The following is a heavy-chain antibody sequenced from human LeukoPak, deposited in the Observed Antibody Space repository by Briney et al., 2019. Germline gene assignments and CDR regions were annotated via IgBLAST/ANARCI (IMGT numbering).Heavy chain of an antibody. V-gene: IGHV4-4*02. CDR2: IYHSGST. CDR1: GGSISSSNW. D-gene: IGHD2-15*01. Sequence: AGTPFLTCAVSGGSISSSNWWSWVRQPPGKGLEWIGEIYHSGSTNYNPSLESRVSISVDKSKNLFSLKLNSVTAADTAVYYCARDPYCSGGSCYLNWFDPWGQGTLVTVSS. CDR3: ARDPYCSGGSCYLNWFDP. J-gene: IGHJ5*02.